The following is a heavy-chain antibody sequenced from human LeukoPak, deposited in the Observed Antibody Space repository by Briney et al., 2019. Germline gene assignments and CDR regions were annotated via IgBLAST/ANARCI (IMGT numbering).Heavy chain of an antibody. CDR2: INTDGTVT. J-gene: IGHJ4*02. D-gene: IGHD6-19*01. V-gene: IGHV3-74*01. Sequence: PGGSLRLSCAAYGFTFSKYWMLWVRQAPGKGLEGVSRINTDGTVTTYADSVKGRFTVSRDNADNTMFLQMNSVRDEDTAVYYCATKQWLAPPPDSWGQGTPVTVSS. CDR1: GFTFSKYW. CDR3: ATKQWLAPPPDS.